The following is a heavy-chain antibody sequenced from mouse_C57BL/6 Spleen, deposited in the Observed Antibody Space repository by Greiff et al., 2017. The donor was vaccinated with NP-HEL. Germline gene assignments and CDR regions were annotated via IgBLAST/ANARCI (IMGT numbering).Heavy chain of an antibody. V-gene: IGHV1-19*01. Sequence: VKPGASVKMSCKASGYTFTDYYMNWVKQSHGKSLEWIGVINPYNGGTSYNQKFKGKATLTVDKSSSTAYMELNSLTSEDSAVYYCARETALMDYWGQGTSVTVSS. D-gene: IGHD3-2*01. J-gene: IGHJ4*01. CDR1: GYTFTDYY. CDR2: INPYNGGT. CDR3: ARETALMDY.